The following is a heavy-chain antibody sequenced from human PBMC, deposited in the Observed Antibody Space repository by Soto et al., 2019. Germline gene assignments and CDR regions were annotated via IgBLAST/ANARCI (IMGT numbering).Heavy chain of an antibody. Sequence: GESLKISGNGSGYSFTSYWIGWVRQMPGKGLEWMGIIYPGDSGTRYSPSFQGQVTISADKSISTAYLQWSSLKASDTAMYYCVRGGGSGSPIYYYYGMDVWGQGTTVTVSS. D-gene: IGHD3-10*01. V-gene: IGHV5-51*01. CDR1: GYSFTSYW. CDR3: VRGGGSGSPIYYYYGMDV. CDR2: IYPGDSGT. J-gene: IGHJ6*02.